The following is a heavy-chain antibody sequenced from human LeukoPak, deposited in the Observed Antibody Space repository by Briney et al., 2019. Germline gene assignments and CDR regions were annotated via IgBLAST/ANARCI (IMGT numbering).Heavy chain of an antibody. CDR2: IKQDGSEK. J-gene: IGHJ4*02. Sequence: GESLKISCKGSGYSFSSYWMSWVRQAPGKGLEWVANIKQDGSEKQYVDSVKGRFAISRDNAENSLYLQMNSLKAEDTAVYYCGRFTRSGDSVYWGQGTLVTVSS. D-gene: IGHD7-27*01. V-gene: IGHV3-7*04. CDR3: GRFTRSGDSVY. CDR1: GYSFSSYW.